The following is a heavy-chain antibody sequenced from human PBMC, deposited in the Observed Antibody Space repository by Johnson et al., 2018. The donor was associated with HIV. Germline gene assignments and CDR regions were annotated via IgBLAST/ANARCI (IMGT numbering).Heavy chain of an antibody. Sequence: VHLVESGGDLVQPGGSLRHSCAASGFTVSSNYISWVRQAPGKGLEWVSVIYNDGNTYYADSVKGRFTPPSDTSKHTLYLQMNSLRAEDTAIYYCAKDRRRSWYSDSDAFDIWGQGTMVTVS. CDR3: AKDRRRSWYSDSDAFDI. CDR1: GFTVSSNY. D-gene: IGHD6-13*01. V-gene: IGHV3-66*01. CDR2: IYNDGNT. J-gene: IGHJ3*02.